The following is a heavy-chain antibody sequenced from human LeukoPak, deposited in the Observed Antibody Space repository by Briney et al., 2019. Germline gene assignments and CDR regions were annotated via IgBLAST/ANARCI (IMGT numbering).Heavy chain of an antibody. V-gene: IGHV1-69*13. Sequence: GASVKVSCKASGYTFTSYGISWVRQAPGQGLEWTGGIIPIFGTANYAQKFQGRVTITADESTSTAYMELSSLRSEDTAVYYCARGRDYGGTIDYWGQGTLVTVSS. CDR1: GYTFTSYG. J-gene: IGHJ4*02. D-gene: IGHD4-23*01. CDR3: ARGRDYGGTIDY. CDR2: IIPIFGTA.